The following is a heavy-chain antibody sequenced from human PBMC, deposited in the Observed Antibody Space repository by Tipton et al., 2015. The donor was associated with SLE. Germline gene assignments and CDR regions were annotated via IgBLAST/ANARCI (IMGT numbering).Heavy chain of an antibody. CDR3: ARHLATRADYGDYINVFDS. D-gene: IGHD4-17*01. CDR2: INHGGST. V-gene: IGHV4-34*10. J-gene: IGHJ4*02. CDR1: GGSFGGYY. Sequence: TLSLTCSIYGGSFGGYYWSWIRQPPGKGLEWIGEINHGGSTNYNPSLKSRLTLSVDTSKDQFSLKLNSVTAADTAGYYCARHLATRADYGDYINVFDSWGQGTLVTVSS.